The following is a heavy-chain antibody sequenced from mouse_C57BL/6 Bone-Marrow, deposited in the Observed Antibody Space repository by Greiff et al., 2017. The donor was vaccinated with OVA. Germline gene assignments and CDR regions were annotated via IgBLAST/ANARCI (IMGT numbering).Heavy chain of an antibody. Sequence: VKLMESGPGLLQSSQTLSLTCSFSGFSLSTSGMGVSWIRQPSGKGLEWLAHIYWDDDKRYNPSLESRLTISKDTSRNQVFLKITSVDTADTATYYCARSLLYYCGSLYYFDYWGQGTTLTVSS. D-gene: IGHD1-1*01. CDR3: ARSLLYYCGSLYYFDY. CDR2: IYWDDDK. CDR1: GFSLSTSGMG. J-gene: IGHJ2*01. V-gene: IGHV8-12*01.